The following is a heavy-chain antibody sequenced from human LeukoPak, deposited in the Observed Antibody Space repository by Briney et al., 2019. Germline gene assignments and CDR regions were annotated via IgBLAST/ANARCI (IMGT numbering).Heavy chain of an antibody. J-gene: IGHJ4*02. D-gene: IGHD6-13*01. Sequence: PGGSLRLSCAAPGFAFSSYGMHWVRQAPGKGLEWVAVIWYDGSNKYYADSVKGRFTISRDNSKNTLYLQMNSLRAEDTAVYYCARARTGIAAAGFDYWGQGTLVTVSS. V-gene: IGHV3-33*01. CDR2: IWYDGSNK. CDR1: GFAFSSYG. CDR3: ARARTGIAAAGFDY.